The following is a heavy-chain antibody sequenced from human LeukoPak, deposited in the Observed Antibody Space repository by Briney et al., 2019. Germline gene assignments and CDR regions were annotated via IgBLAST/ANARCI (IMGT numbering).Heavy chain of an antibody. CDR2: INHSGST. D-gene: IGHD2-15*01. J-gene: IGHJ3*02. Sequence: SETLSLTCAVYGGSFSGYYWSWVRQPQGKGLELIGEINHSGSTNCNASLKSRVTISVDTSKNQFSLKLSSVTAADTAVYYCAREEDCSGGICYLGNAFDIWGQGTMVTVSS. CDR1: GGSFSGYY. V-gene: IGHV4-34*01. CDR3: AREEDCSGGICYLGNAFDI.